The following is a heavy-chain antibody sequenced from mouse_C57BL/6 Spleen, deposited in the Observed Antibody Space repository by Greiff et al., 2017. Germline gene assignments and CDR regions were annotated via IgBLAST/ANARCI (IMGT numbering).Heavy chain of an antibody. Sequence: VQLKESGGGLVQPGGSMKLSCAASGFTFSDAWMDWVRQSPEKGLEWVAEIRNKANNHATYYAESVKGRFTISRDDSKSSVYLQMNSLRAEDTGIYYCTRPRWDVGYFDVWGTGTTVTVSS. D-gene: IGHD4-1*01. CDR3: TRPRWDVGYFDV. CDR2: IRNKANNHAT. CDR1: GFTFSDAW. J-gene: IGHJ1*03. V-gene: IGHV6-6*01.